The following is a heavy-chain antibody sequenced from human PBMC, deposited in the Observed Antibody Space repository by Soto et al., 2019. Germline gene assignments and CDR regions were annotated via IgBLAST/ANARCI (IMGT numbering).Heavy chain of an antibody. CDR2: HHSDST. CDR1: GGSMRGQH. J-gene: IGHJ4*02. Sequence: QVQLQESGPGLVKPSETLSLTCTVSGGSMRGQHWSWIRQPPGKGLEWIGHHSDSTNYNPSLKSRITISTDTPKTQFSLTLSSVTAADTAVYYCATYTVGEGGRGYWGQGTLVTVSS. V-gene: IGHV4-4*09. CDR3: ATYTVGEGGRGY. D-gene: IGHD3-16*01.